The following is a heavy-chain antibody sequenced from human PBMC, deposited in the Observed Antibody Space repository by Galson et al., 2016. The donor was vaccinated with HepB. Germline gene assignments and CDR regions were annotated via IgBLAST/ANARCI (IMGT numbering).Heavy chain of an antibody. J-gene: IGHJ6*02. CDR1: GFTFNTYG. CDR2: IWYDGSNK. Sequence: SLRLSCAASGFTFNTYGMLWVRQAPGKGLEWVAVIWYDGSNKYYADSVKGRFTISRDNSKNTLYLQMNGLRAEDTAVYYCAKVIGRDAYYYYGMDVWGQGTTVTVSS. CDR3: AKVIGRDAYYYYGMDV. V-gene: IGHV3-33*06. D-gene: IGHD2/OR15-2a*01.